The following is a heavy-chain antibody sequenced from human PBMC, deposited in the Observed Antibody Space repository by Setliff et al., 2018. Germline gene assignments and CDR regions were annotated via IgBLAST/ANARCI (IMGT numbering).Heavy chain of an antibody. J-gene: IGHJ4*02. V-gene: IGHV4-38-2*01. CDR3: ARAAVTSGARADYFDN. Sequence: LSLTCAVSGYSISSGYYWGWIRQAPGKGLEWIASIYRSGSTYYNPSLKSRVTISEDTSKNQFSLKLTSVTAADAAVYYCARAAVTSGARADYFDNWGRGTLVTVSS. CDR2: IYRSGST. D-gene: IGHD4-17*01. CDR1: GYSISSGYY.